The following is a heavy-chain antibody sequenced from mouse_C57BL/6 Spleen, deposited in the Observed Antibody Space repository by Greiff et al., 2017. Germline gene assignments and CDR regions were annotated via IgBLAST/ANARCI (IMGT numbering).Heavy chain of an antibody. J-gene: IGHJ2*01. CDR2: IHPSDSVT. CDR3: AAIVTTYYFDY. D-gene: IGHD2-12*01. CDR1: GYTFTSYW. V-gene: IGHV1-74*01. Sequence: VQLQQPWAELVKPGASVKVSCKASGYTFTSYWMHWVKPKPGQGLEWIGRIHPSDSVTNYNQKFKGKATFTVNKSSSTAYMQLRSLTSDDSAVYYSAAIVTTYYFDYWGQGTPLTVSA.